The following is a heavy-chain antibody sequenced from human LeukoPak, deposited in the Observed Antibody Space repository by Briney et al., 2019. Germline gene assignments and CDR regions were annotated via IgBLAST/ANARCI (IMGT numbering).Heavy chain of an antibody. CDR3: ACSRDGDYSMGY. V-gene: IGHV3-33*08. Sequence: PGGSLRLSCAASGFTFSSYSMNWVRQAPGKGLEWVAVIWYDGSNKYYADSVKGRFTISRDNSKNTLYLQMNSLRAEDTAVYYCACSRDGDYSMGYWGQGTLVTVSS. J-gene: IGHJ4*02. D-gene: IGHD4-17*01. CDR2: IWYDGSNK. CDR1: GFTFSSYS.